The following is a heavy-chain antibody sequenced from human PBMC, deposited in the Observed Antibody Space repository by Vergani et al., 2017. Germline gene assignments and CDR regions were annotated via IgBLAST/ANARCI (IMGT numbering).Heavy chain of an antibody. D-gene: IGHD6-19*01. Sequence: QVQLVESGGGVVQPGRSLRLSCAASGFTFSSYGMHWVRQAPGKGLGWVAVISYDGSNKYYADSVKGRFTISRDNSKNTLYLQMNSLRAEDTAVYYCAKEMSTGYSSGWLGGXFDYWGQGTLVTVSS. J-gene: IGHJ4*02. CDR2: ISYDGSNK. CDR3: AKEMSTGYSSGWLGGXFDY. V-gene: IGHV3-30*18. CDR1: GFTFSSYG.